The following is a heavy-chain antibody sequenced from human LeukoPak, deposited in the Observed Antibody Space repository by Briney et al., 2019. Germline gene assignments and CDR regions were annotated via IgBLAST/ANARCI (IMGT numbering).Heavy chain of an antibody. J-gene: IGHJ4*02. CDR2: ISSNGGST. V-gene: IGHV3-64*04. CDR1: GFTFSSYA. CDR3: AISVYSGSSGY. Sequence: TGGSLRLSCSASGFTFSSYAMHWVRQAPGKGLEYVSAISSNGGSTYYADSVKGRFAISRDNSKNTLYLQMNSLRAEDTAVYYCAISVYSGSSGYWGQGTLVTVSS. D-gene: IGHD1-26*01.